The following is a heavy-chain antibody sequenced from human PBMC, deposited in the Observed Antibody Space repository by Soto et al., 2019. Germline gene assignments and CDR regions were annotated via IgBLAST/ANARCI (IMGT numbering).Heavy chain of an antibody. CDR2: IYYSGST. Sequence: PSETLSLTCTVSGGSISSGGYYWSWIRQHPGKGLEWIGYIYYSGSTYYNPSLKSRVTISVDTSKNQFSLKLSSVTAADTAVYYCASLGVSLAPSSSWYYFDYWGQGTLDTVSS. CDR3: ASLGVSLAPSSSWYYFDY. J-gene: IGHJ4*02. CDR1: GGSISSGGYY. V-gene: IGHV4-31*03. D-gene: IGHD6-13*01.